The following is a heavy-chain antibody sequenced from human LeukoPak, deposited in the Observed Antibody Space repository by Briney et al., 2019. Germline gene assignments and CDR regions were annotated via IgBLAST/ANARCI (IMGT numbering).Heavy chain of an antibody. CDR3: ARDGVFTMVRGVIPYRHNWFDP. Sequence: SETLSLTCTVSGGSISSSSYYWGWIRQPPGKGLEWIGSIYYSGSTYYNPSLKSRVTISVDTSKNQFSLKLSSVTAADTAVYYCARDGVFTMVRGVIPYRHNWFDPWGQGTLVTVSS. D-gene: IGHD3-10*01. V-gene: IGHV4-39*07. CDR1: GGSISSSSYY. J-gene: IGHJ5*02. CDR2: IYYSGST.